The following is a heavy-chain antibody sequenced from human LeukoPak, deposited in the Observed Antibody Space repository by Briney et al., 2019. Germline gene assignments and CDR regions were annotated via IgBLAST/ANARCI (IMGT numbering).Heavy chain of an antibody. CDR2: IYYSGST. V-gene: IGHV4-59*08. Sequence: SETLSLTCTVSGGSISSYYWSWIRQPPGKGLEWIGYIYYSGSTNYNPSLKSRVTISVDTSKNQFSLKLSSVTAADTAVYYCARHYYDTLDRFDYWGQGTLVTVSS. J-gene: IGHJ4*02. CDR3: ARHYYDTLDRFDY. D-gene: IGHD3-22*01. CDR1: GGSISSYY.